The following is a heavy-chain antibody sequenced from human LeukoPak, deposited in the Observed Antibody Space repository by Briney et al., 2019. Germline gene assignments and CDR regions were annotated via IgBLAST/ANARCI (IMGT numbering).Heavy chain of an antibody. CDR2: INSDGSRT. CDR1: GFTLSSYE. CDR3: ARELPREVTLDY. V-gene: IGHV3-74*01. J-gene: IGHJ4*02. Sequence: GGSLRLSCAASGFTLSSYEMPWVRQAPGKGVVWVSRINSDGSRTGYADSVKGRFTISRDNAKNTLYLQMNSLRAEDTAIYYCARELPREVTLDYWGQGTLVTVSS. D-gene: IGHD2-21*02.